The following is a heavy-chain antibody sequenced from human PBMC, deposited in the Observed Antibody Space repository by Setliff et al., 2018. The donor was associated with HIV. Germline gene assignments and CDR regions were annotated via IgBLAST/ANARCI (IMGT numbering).Heavy chain of an antibody. D-gene: IGHD1-26*01. Sequence: GESLKISCTASGFTFINYEMNWVRQAPGKGLGWVAYISYSGSAIHYADSVKGRFTISRDNAKNSLYLQMNSLRAEDTAVYYCARDRVVGATLDPLDLWGQGTMVTVSS. CDR1: GFTFINYE. J-gene: IGHJ3*01. CDR3: ARDRVVGATLDPLDL. V-gene: IGHV3-48*03. CDR2: ISYSGSAI.